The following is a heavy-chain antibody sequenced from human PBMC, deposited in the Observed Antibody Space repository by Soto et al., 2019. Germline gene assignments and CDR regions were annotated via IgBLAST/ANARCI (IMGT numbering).Heavy chain of an antibody. CDR1: GYSFTTYW. CDR3: ARLGSAAGLSNYSMDV. D-gene: IGHD6-13*01. Sequence: GESLKISCHGSGYSFTTYWIGWVRQMPGKGLEWMGIIYPDDSDTRYSPSFQGQVTISADKSISTAYLQWSSLKASDTAMYYCARLGSAAGLSNYSMDVWGQGTTVTVSS. J-gene: IGHJ6*02. V-gene: IGHV5-51*01. CDR2: IYPDDSDT.